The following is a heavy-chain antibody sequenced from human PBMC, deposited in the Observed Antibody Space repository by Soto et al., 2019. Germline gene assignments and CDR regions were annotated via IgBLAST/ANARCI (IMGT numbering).Heavy chain of an antibody. V-gene: IGHV3-30*18. CDR1: GFTFSSYG. D-gene: IGHD1-7*01. CDR2: ISYDGSNK. CDR3: ANGGNYVPPSDY. J-gene: IGHJ4*02. Sequence: QVQLVESGGGVVQPGRSLRPSCAASGFTFSSYGMHWVRQAPGKGLEWVAVISYDGSNKYYADSVKGRFTISRDNSKNTLYLQMNSLRAEDTAVYYCANGGNYVPPSDYWGQGTLVTVSS.